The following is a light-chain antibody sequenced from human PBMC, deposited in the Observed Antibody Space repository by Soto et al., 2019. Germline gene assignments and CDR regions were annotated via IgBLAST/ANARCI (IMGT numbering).Light chain of an antibody. CDR3: SSYTVTTTLVV. J-gene: IGLJ2*01. Sequence: QSALTQPASVSGSPGQSVTISCTGTSSDIGAFNYVSWYQHHPGKAPKLMIYGVANRPSGVSNRFSGSKSGNTASLTISGLLAEDEASYYCSSYTVTTTLVVFGGGTKLTVL. CDR2: GVA. V-gene: IGLV2-14*01. CDR1: SSDIGAFNY.